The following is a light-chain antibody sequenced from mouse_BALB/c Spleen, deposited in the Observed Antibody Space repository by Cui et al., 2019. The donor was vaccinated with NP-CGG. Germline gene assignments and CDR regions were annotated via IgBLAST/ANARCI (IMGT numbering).Light chain of an antibody. CDR2: GTN. V-gene: IGLV1*01. J-gene: IGLJ1*01. CDR1: PGAVTTTNY. Sequence: QAVVTQESELTTSPGETVTLTCRSSPGAVTTTNYANWVQEKPDHLFTGLIGGTNNRAPGVPARFSGSLIGDKAALTITGAQTEDEAVYFCALWYSNHWVFGGGTKLTVL. CDR3: ALWYSNHWV.